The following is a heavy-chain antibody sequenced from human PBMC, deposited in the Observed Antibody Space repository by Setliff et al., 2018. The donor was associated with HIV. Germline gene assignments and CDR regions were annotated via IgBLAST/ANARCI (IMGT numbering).Heavy chain of an antibody. CDR2: ISGSGGST. V-gene: IGHV3-23*01. D-gene: IGHD5-12*01. CDR1: GFTFSSYA. Sequence: GGSLRLSCAASGFTFSSYAMSWVRQAPGKGLEWVSAISGSGGSTSYADSAKGRFTISRDNSRNTLYLQMNSLRAEDTAVYYCAKVGREYSGYDYWGQGTQFTSPQ. J-gene: IGHJ4*02. CDR3: AKVGREYSGYDY.